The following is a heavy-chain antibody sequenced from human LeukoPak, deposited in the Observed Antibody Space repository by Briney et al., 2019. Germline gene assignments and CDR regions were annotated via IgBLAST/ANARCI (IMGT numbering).Heavy chain of an antibody. CDR3: ARVSGSSISSGSLLY. Sequence: GASVKVSCKASGYTFTNYGINWVRQAPGQGLEWMGQINPYNGNTNYPQRLQGRVTMTTDTSTSTSFMELRSLTSDDTAIYYCARVSGSSISSGSLLYWGQGTLVTVSS. J-gene: IGHJ4*02. V-gene: IGHV1-18*01. CDR2: INPYNGNT. D-gene: IGHD6-13*01. CDR1: GYTFTNYG.